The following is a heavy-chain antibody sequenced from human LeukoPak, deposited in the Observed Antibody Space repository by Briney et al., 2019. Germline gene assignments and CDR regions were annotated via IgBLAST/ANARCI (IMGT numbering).Heavy chain of an antibody. D-gene: IGHD5-18*01. J-gene: IGHJ3*02. CDR3: ARDWETDSYGYVKGAFGI. V-gene: IGHV4-4*07. CDR2: IYTSGST. Sequence: SETLSLTCTVSGGSISSYYWSWIRQPAGKGLEWIGRIYTSGSTNYNPSLKSRVTISVDTSKNQFPLKLSSAPAPDPAVYSSARDWETDSYGYVKGAFGIWVQGTMVTVSS. CDR1: GGSISSYY.